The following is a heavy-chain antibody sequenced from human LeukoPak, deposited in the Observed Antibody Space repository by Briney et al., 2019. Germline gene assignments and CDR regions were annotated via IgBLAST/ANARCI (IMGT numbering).Heavy chain of an antibody. Sequence: GASVKVSCKASGYTFTSYDINWVRQATGQGLEWMGWMNPNSGNTGYAQKFQGRVTMTADTSTSTGYLEVRSLRVDDTAVYYCARELRGTYYYESSGSDYWGQGTLVTVSS. D-gene: IGHD3-22*01. CDR3: ARELRGTYYYESSGSDY. V-gene: IGHV1-8*01. J-gene: IGHJ4*02. CDR1: GYTFTSYD. CDR2: MNPNSGNT.